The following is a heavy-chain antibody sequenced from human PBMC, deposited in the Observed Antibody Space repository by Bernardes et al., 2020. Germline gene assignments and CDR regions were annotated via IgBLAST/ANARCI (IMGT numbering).Heavy chain of an antibody. CDR2: VSWDGSTT. CDR3: ATERQSLTVFGVGHDAFDF. D-gene: IGHD3-3*01. V-gene: IGHV3-43*01. J-gene: IGHJ3*01. CDR1: GFTFEDYT. Sequence: GSLRLSCSASGFTFEDYTMHWVRQVPGKGLEWVSLVSWDGSTTNYADSVKGRFIISRDSSRNTVHLQMDSLRKEDTALYYCATERQSLTVFGVGHDAFDFWGQGTMVTVSS.